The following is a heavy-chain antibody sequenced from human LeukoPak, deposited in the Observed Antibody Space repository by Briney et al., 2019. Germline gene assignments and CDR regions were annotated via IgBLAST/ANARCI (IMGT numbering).Heavy chain of an antibody. CDR2: ISYNGNKK. CDR1: GFTFVNYG. J-gene: IGHJ3*01. V-gene: IGHV3-30*03. CDR3: ARDPRDISRWANAFDV. Sequence: GGSLRLSCAASGFTFVNYGFHWVRQAPGKALEWVAFISYNGNKKYGDSVKGRFTISRDNPKNTLYLQMNGLRPEDTAVYYCARDPRDISRWANAFDVWGQGTMVTVSS. D-gene: IGHD2-15*01.